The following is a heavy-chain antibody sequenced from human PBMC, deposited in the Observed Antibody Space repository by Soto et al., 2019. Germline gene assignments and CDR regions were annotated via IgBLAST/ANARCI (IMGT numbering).Heavy chain of an antibody. CDR1: GGSFSGYY. Sequence: PSETLSLTCAVYGGSFSGYYWSWIRQPPGKGLEWIGEINHSGSTNYNPSLKSRVTISVDTSKNRFSLKLSSVTAADTAVYYCASPPYYYMDVWGKGTTVTVSS. V-gene: IGHV4-34*01. CDR2: INHSGST. J-gene: IGHJ6*03. CDR3: ASPPYYYMDV.